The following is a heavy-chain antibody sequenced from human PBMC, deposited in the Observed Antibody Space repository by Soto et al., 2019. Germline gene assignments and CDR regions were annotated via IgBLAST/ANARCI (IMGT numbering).Heavy chain of an antibody. CDR2: ISYDGSNK. Sequence: QVQLVESGGGVVQPGRSLRLSCAASGFTFSSYAMHWVRQAPGKGLEWVAVISYDGSNKYYADSVKGRFTISRDNSKDTLYLQMNSLRAEDTAVYYCASPRRQWLWHDAFDIWGQGTMVTVSS. V-gene: IGHV3-30-3*01. CDR1: GFTFSSYA. D-gene: IGHD6-19*01. J-gene: IGHJ3*02. CDR3: ASPRRQWLWHDAFDI.